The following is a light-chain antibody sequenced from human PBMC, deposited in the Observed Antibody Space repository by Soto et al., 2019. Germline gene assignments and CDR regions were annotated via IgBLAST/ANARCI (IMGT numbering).Light chain of an antibody. V-gene: IGKV3-20*01. Sequence: EIVLTQSPGTLSLSPGERATLSCRASQSISSSYLAWYQQKPGQAPRLLIYGASHRATGIPDRFSGSGSGTDFPLAINRLEHEDFAVYYCQQYGSSSYTFGQGTKLDIK. CDR2: GAS. CDR3: QQYGSSSYT. CDR1: QSISSSY. J-gene: IGKJ2*01.